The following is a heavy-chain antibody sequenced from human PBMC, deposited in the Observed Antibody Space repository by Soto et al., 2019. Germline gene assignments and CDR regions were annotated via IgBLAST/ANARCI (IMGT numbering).Heavy chain of an antibody. CDR1: GFTFSSYA. CDR2: ISGSGTNI. V-gene: IGHV3-23*01. J-gene: IGHJ4*02. Sequence: EVQLLESGGGFAQPGGSLRLSCAASGFTFSSYAMHWVRQAPGRGLEWVSTISGSGTNIDYADSVQGRFTISRDNSQNTLFLQMTSLRVDDAATYYCANDGFGGASDYWGQGPHVTVSS. D-gene: IGHD3-3*01. CDR3: ANDGFGGASDY.